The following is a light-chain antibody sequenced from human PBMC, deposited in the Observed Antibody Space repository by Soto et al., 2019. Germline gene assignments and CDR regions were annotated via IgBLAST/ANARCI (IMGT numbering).Light chain of an antibody. CDR3: QQYGSSPRIT. J-gene: IGKJ5*01. CDR2: GAS. V-gene: IGKV3-20*01. CDR1: QSVSSSY. Sequence: ETVMTQSPATLSVSPGERVTLSCMAIQSVSSSYLAWYQQKPGQAPRLLIYGASSRATGIPDRFSGSGSGTDFTLTISRLEPEDFAVYYCQQYGSSPRITFGQGTRLEIK.